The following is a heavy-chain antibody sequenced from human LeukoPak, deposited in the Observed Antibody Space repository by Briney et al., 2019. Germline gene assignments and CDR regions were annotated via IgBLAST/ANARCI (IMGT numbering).Heavy chain of an antibody. V-gene: IGHV3-30-3*01. CDR1: GFTFSSYA. CDR2: ISYDGSNK. Sequence: PGGSLRLSRAASGFTFSSYAMHWVRQAPGKGLEWVAVISYDGSNKYYADSVKVRFTISRDNSKNTLYLQMNSLRAEDTAVYYCARGSAAPATHDYWGQGTLVTVSS. CDR3: ARGSAAPATHDY. J-gene: IGHJ4*02. D-gene: IGHD2-15*01.